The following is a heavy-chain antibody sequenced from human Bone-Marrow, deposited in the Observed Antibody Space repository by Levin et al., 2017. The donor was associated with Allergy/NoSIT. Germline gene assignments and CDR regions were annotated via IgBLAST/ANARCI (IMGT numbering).Heavy chain of an antibody. J-gene: IGHJ5*02. CDR3: SRAQVEDCSGASCGLGS. CDR2: ISPSSGYI. D-gene: IGHD2-15*01. Sequence: NAGGSLRLSCAASGFSFSTYAMNWVRQTTGKGLEWVSSISPSSGYITYSDSVMHRFTVSRDNARNSVFLQMDSLKAEDTAVYYCSRAQVEDCSGASCGLGSWGQGTLVTVSS. V-gene: IGHV3-21*01. CDR1: GFSFSTYA.